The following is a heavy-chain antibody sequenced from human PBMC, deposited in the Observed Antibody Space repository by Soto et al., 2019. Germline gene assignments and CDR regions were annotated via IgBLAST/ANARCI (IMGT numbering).Heavy chain of an antibody. Sequence: TLCHTCTVSGGSIISGDYYWSLIRQVPGKGLEWIGYIYYSGSTYYNPSLKSRVAMSVNTSKNQFSLKLSSVTAADTAIYDCAREGRIAEAGRVDSWGKGHLVT. D-gene: IGHD6-13*01. CDR1: GGSIISGDYY. V-gene: IGHV4-31*03. CDR3: AREGRIAEAGRVDS. CDR2: IYYSGST. J-gene: IGHJ5*01.